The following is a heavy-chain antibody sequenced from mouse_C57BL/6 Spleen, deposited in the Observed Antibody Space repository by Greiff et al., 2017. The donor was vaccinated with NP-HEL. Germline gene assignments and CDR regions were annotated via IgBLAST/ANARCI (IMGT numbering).Heavy chain of an antibody. CDR3: ARREVVAPYAMDY. CDR2: IYPRDGST. Sequence: QVQLKESGPELVKPGASVKLSCKASGYTFTSYDINWVKQRPGQGLEWIGWIYPRDGSTKYNEKFKGKATLTVDTSSSTAYMELHSLTSEDSAVYFCARREVVAPYAMDYWGQGTSVTVSS. CDR1: GYTFTSYD. D-gene: IGHD1-1*01. J-gene: IGHJ4*01. V-gene: IGHV1-85*01.